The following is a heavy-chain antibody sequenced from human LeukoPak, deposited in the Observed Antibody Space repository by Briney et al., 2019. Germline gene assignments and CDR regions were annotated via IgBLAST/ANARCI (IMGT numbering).Heavy chain of an antibody. J-gene: IGHJ4*02. CDR2: ISGSGGST. CDR3: GVSVVPAAPGTH. D-gene: IGHD2-2*01. V-gene: IGHV3-23*01. CDR1: GFTFSSYA. Sequence: GGSLRLSCAASGFTFSSYAMSWVRQAPGKGLEWVSAISGSGGSTYYADSVKGRFTISRDNSKNTLYLQMNSLRAEVTAVYYCGVSVVPAAPGTHGGQGTLVTVSS.